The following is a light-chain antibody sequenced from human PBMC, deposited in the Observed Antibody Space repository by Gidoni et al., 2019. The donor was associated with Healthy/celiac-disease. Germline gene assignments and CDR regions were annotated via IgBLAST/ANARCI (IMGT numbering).Light chain of an antibody. Sequence: EIVMTQSPATLSVSPGERATFSCRASQSVSSNLAWYQQKPGQAPRLLIYGASTRATGIPARFSGSGSGTEFTLTISSLQSEDFAVYYCQQYNNWPPWTFXXXTKVEIK. CDR1: QSVSSN. V-gene: IGKV3-15*01. CDR2: GAS. J-gene: IGKJ1*01. CDR3: QQYNNWPPWT.